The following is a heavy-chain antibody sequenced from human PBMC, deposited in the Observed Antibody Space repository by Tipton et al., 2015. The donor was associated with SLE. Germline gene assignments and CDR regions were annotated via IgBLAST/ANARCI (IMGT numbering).Heavy chain of an antibody. V-gene: IGHV3-30*04. J-gene: IGHJ4*02. D-gene: IGHD6-25*01. CDR3: AGARSSGWHNFDH. CDR2: IASDGSKK. Sequence: SLRLSCATSGFAFRSCAMHWVRQAPDKGLEWVTVIASDGSKKNYADPVKGRFTISRDNAKNTLDLQMNSLRVEDTAVYYCAGARSSGWHNFDHWGQGTLVTVSS. CDR1: GFAFRSCA.